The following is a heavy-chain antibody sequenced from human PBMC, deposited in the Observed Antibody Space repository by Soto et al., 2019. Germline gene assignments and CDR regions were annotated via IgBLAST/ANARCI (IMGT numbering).Heavy chain of an antibody. CDR2: IYYTAET. Sequence: SETLSLTCTVSGVSIRSYFWSWVRQPPGKGLEWIGYIYYTAETKLSPSLQSRTTISADTSRKQFSLTLSSVTAADTAIYYCAGPRNRGVFFDYWGQGALVTAPQ. CDR1: GVSIRSYF. CDR3: AGPRNRGVFFDY. V-gene: IGHV4-59*01. D-gene: IGHD3-10*01. J-gene: IGHJ4*02.